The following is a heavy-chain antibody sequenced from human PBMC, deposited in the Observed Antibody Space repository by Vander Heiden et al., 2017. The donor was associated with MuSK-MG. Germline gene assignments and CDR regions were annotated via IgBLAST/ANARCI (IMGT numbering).Heavy chain of an antibody. CDR2: INHSGST. CDR1: GGSFSGYY. D-gene: IGHD6-13*01. Sequence: QVQPQQSGAGLLKPSETLSLTCAVYGGSFSGYYWSWIRQPPGKGLEWIGEINHSGSTNYNPSLKSRVTISVDTSKNQFSLKLSSVTAADTAVYYCARGLRAAMGLNWFDPWGQGTLVTVSS. CDR3: ARGLRAAMGLNWFDP. V-gene: IGHV4-34*01. J-gene: IGHJ5*02.